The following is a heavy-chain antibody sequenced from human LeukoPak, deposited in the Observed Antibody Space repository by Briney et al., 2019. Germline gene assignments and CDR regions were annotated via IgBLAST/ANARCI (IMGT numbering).Heavy chain of an antibody. Sequence: SETLSLTCTVSGGSISSSSYYWGWIRQPPGKGLEWIGSIYYSGSTYYNPSLKSRVTISVDTSKNQFSLKLSSVTAADTAVYYCARGRGPYYYDSRRGAFDIWGQGTMVTVSS. V-gene: IGHV4-39*01. CDR1: GGSISSSSYY. CDR2: IYYSGST. J-gene: IGHJ3*02. CDR3: ARGRGPYYYDSRRGAFDI. D-gene: IGHD3-22*01.